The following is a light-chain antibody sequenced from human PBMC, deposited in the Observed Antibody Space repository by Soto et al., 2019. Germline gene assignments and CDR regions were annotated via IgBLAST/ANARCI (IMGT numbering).Light chain of an antibody. Sequence: VMTQSPLSLPVTLEEPASISCRSSQSLLLGNGYNYLDWYLQKPGQSPQLLIYLGSNRASGVPDRFSGSGSGTDFTLKISRVEAEDVGVYYCMQALQTPWTFGQGTKVEIK. CDR1: QSLLLGNGYNY. J-gene: IGKJ1*01. CDR3: MQALQTPWT. V-gene: IGKV2-28*01. CDR2: LGS.